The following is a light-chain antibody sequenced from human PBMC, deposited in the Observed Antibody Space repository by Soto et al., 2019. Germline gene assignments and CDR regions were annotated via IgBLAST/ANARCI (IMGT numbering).Light chain of an antibody. CDR2: DVS. CDR1: STDVGGYNY. Sequence: QSALTQPRSVSGSPGQSVTISCTGTSTDVGGYNYVSWYQQHPGKAPKLMIYDVSKRPSGVPDRFSGSKSGNTASLTISGLQAEDEADYYCCSYAGTYTFVVFGGGPKLTV. J-gene: IGLJ2*01. V-gene: IGLV2-11*01. CDR3: CSYAGTYTFVV.